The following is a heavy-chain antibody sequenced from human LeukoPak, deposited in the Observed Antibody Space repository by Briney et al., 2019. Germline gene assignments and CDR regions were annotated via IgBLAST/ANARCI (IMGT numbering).Heavy chain of an antibody. V-gene: IGHV3-23*01. D-gene: IGHD3-9*01. CDR1: GFIFSSYT. CDR3: ARGGPTGFYMDY. CDR2: ISGSGSVT. Sequence: GGSLRLPCAASGFIFSSYTMTWVRQAPGKGLEWVSAISGSGSVTNFADSVKGRFTVSRDNSKDTLYLQMNSLRAEDAAVYYCARGGPTGFYMDYWGQGTLVTVSS. J-gene: IGHJ4*02.